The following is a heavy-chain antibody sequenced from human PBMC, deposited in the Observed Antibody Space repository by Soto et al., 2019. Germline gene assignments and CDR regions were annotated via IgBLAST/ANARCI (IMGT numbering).Heavy chain of an antibody. J-gene: IGHJ4*02. D-gene: IGHD6-13*01. CDR1: GGSMRNYF. CDR3: AAGEASSRNLAPYYLDF. V-gene: IGHV4-59*01. CDR2: IHYSGTT. Sequence: SETLSLTCTVSGGSMRNYFWTWIRQPPGKGLEWIGYIHYSGTTSFFPSYNPSLRSRVTISEDTSKNQFSLKLLSVTTADMAVYFCAAGEASSRNLAPYYLDFWGQGTLVTVSS.